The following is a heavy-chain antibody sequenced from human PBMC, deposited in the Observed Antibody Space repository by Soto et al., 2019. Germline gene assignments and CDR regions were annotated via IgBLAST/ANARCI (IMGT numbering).Heavy chain of an antibody. V-gene: IGHV1-3*01. D-gene: IGHD3-3*01. CDR2: INAGNGNT. J-gene: IGHJ6*02. CDR3: ARDGGTIFGVVILNYGMDV. Sequence: ASVKVSCKASGYTFTSYAMHWVRQAPGQRLEWMGWINAGNGNTKYSQKIQGRVTITRDTSASTAYMELSSLRSEDTAVYYCARDGGTIFGVVILNYGMDVWGQGTTVTVSS. CDR1: GYTFTSYA.